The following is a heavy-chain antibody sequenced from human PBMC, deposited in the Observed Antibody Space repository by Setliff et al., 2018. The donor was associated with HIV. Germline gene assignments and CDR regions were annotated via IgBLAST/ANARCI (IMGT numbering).Heavy chain of an antibody. CDR1: GDSIGTYY. V-gene: IGHV4-59*08. J-gene: IGHJ4*02. D-gene: IGHD3-10*01. Sequence: SETLSLTCTVSGDSIGTYYWSWIRQPPGKGLEWIGHIYYSGSTNYNPSLKSRVTISVDTSKNQFSLKLSSVTAADTAVYYCARGSFIGDYYYFDYWGQGTLVTVSS. CDR2: IYYSGST. CDR3: ARGSFIGDYYYFDY.